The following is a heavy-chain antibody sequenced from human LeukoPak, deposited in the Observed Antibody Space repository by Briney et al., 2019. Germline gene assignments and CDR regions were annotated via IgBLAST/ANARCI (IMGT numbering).Heavy chain of an antibody. CDR3: AKDRRELAD. CDR1: GFTFSSYA. D-gene: IGHD1-26*01. V-gene: IGHV3-30-3*01. CDR2: ISYDGSNK. Sequence: PGRSLRLSCAASGFTFSSYAMHWVRQAPGKGLEWVAVISYDGSNKYYADSVKGRFTISRDNSKNTLYLQMNSLRAEDTAVYYCAKDRRELADWGQGTLVTVSS. J-gene: IGHJ4*02.